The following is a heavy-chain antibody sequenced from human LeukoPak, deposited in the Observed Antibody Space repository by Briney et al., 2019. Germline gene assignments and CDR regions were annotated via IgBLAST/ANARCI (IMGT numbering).Heavy chain of an antibody. J-gene: IGHJ4*02. V-gene: IGHV3-53*01. CDR3: AREGQDSSGYKHFDY. Sequence: PGGSLSLSCAASGFTVSSNYMSWVRQAPGKGLEWVSVIYSGGSTYYADSVKGRFTISRDNSKNTLYVEMNSLRAEDTAVYYCAREGQDSSGYKHFDYWGQGTLVTVSS. CDR2: IYSGGST. CDR1: GFTVSSNY. D-gene: IGHD3-22*01.